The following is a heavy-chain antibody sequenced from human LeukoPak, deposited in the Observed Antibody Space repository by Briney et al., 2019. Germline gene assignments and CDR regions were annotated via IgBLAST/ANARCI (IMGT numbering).Heavy chain of an antibody. Sequence: ASVKVSCKASGYTFTSYDINWVRQATGQGLEWMGWMNPNSGNTGYAQKFQGRVTMTRNTTISTAYMELSSLRSEDTAVYYCARADLYDYVWGSYRPPDYWGQGTLVTVSS. CDR2: MNPNSGNT. CDR1: GYTFTSYD. J-gene: IGHJ4*02. V-gene: IGHV1-8*01. D-gene: IGHD3-16*02. CDR3: ARADLYDYVWGSYRPPDY.